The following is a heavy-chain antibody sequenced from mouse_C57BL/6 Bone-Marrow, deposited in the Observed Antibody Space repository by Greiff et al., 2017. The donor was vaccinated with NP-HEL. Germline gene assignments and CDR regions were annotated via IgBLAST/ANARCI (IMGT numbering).Heavy chain of an antibody. CDR3: TTVYDYDGLYYAMDY. D-gene: IGHD2-4*01. Sequence: VQLQQSGAELVRPGASVKLSCTASGFNIKDYYMHWVKQRPEQGLEWIGRIDPEDGDTEYAPKFQGKATMTADTSSNTAYLQLSSLTSEDTAVYYCTTVYDYDGLYYAMDYRGQGTSVTVAS. V-gene: IGHV14-1*01. CDR2: IDPEDGDT. CDR1: GFNIKDYY. J-gene: IGHJ4*01.